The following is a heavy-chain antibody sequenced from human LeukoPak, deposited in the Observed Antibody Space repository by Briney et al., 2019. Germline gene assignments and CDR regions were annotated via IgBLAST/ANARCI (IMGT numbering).Heavy chain of an antibody. D-gene: IGHD6-13*01. V-gene: IGHV5-51*01. CDR1: GYIFTSYW. CDR3: AILLAAAGFDY. CDR2: IYPGDSDT. J-gene: IGHJ4*02. Sequence: GASLQISCKGSGYIFTSYWIGWVRQLPGKGLEWTGIIYPGDSDTRYSPSFQGQVTISADKSISTAYLQWSSLKASDTAMYYCAILLAAAGFDYWGQGTLVTVSS.